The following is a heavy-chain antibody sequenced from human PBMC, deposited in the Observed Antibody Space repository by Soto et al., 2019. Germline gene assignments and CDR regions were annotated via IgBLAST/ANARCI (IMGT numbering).Heavy chain of an antibody. Sequence: GGSLRLSCAASGFTFSSYGMHWVRQAPGKGLERVAVISYDGSNKYYADTVKGRFTVLKDNSMNTVYLQMNSLTVEDAAVYYCTKDRVPDGIYSFDHWGQGALVTVSS. CDR2: ISYDGSNK. CDR3: TKDRVPDGIYSFDH. D-gene: IGHD2-15*01. CDR1: GFTFSSYG. V-gene: IGHV3-30*18. J-gene: IGHJ4*02.